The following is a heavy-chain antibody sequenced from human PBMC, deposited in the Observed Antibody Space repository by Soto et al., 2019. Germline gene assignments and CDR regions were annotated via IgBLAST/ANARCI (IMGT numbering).Heavy chain of an antibody. D-gene: IGHD6-13*01. CDR1: GFSLSNARMG. V-gene: IGHV2-26*01. Sequence: QVTWKESGPVLVKPTETLTLTCTVSGFSLSNARMGVSWIRQPPGKALEWLAHIFSNDEKSYSTSPKSRITNSKDTSKSQVVLTMTNMARVDTATSYCARMTNIAAAGTHFAYWGQGTLVTVSS. CDR3: ARMTNIAAAGTHFAY. J-gene: IGHJ4*02. CDR2: IFSNDEK.